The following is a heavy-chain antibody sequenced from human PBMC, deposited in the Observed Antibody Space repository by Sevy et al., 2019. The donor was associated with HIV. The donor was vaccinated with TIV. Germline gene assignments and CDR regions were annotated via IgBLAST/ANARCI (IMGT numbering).Heavy chain of an antibody. Sequence: GGYLRLSCAASGFTFSSYSMNWVRQAPGKGLEWVSSISSSSSYIYYADSVKGRFTISRDNAKNSLYLQMNSLRAEDTAVYYCARAWGAARHYFDYWGQGTLVTVSS. CDR2: ISSSSSYI. D-gene: IGHD6-6*01. V-gene: IGHV3-21*01. CDR1: GFTFSSYS. CDR3: ARAWGAARHYFDY. J-gene: IGHJ4*02.